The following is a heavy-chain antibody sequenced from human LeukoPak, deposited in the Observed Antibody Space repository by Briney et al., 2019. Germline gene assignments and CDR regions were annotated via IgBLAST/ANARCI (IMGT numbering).Heavy chain of an antibody. CDR1: GGSINNTDYY. Sequence: PSETLSLTCTVSGGSINNTDYYWGWIRQSPGKGLEWIGNIYYRGSTYCNPSLKSRVTISVDTSKNQFSLKVTSVTAADTAMYYCARFDVIASWVDPWGQGTLVTVSS. D-gene: IGHD3-16*02. J-gene: IGHJ5*02. V-gene: IGHV4-39*07. CDR2: IYYRGST. CDR3: ARFDVIASWVDP.